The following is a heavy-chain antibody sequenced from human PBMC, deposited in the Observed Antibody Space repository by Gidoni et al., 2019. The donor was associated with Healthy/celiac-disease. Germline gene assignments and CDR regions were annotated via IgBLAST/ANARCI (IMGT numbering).Heavy chain of an antibody. CDR3: ARVEYYYDSSANKGGVVWYFDL. CDR2: IYSGGST. D-gene: IGHD3-22*01. V-gene: IGHV3-66*02. CDR1: GFTVGTNY. J-gene: IGHJ2*01. Sequence: EVQLVESGGGLVQPGGSLGLSCAASGFTVGTNYMRWVRQAPGKGLEWVSVIYSGGSTYYADSVKGRFTISRDNSKNTLYLQMNSLRAEDTAVYYCARVEYYYDSSANKGGVVWYFDLWGRGTLVTVSS.